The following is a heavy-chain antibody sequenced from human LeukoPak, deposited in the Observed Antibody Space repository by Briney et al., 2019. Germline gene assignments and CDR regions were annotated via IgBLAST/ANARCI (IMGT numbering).Heavy chain of an antibody. D-gene: IGHD5-12*01. V-gene: IGHV1-2*02. Sequence: ASVKVSCKASGYTFTGYYMHWVRQAPGQGLEGMGWINPNSGGTNYAQKFQGRVTMTRDTSISTAYMELSRLRSDDTAVYYCARGYSGYLNPYYYMDVWGKGTTVTVSS. J-gene: IGHJ6*03. CDR2: INPNSGGT. CDR3: ARGYSGYLNPYYYMDV. CDR1: GYTFTGYY.